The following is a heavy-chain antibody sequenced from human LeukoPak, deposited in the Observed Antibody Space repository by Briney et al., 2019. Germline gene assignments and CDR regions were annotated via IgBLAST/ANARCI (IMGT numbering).Heavy chain of an antibody. CDR1: GGSLSGYY. V-gene: IGHV4-34*01. J-gene: IGHJ4*02. Sequence: SETLSLTCAAYGGSLSGYYWVWIRQPPEKGLDWIGEINHSGSATYNPSLKSRFTISVDTSKNQLSLNLKSVTAADTAVYYCARERRVGYYFDSWGQGTLVTVS. CDR3: ARERRVGYYFDS. CDR2: INHSGSA. D-gene: IGHD2-8*01.